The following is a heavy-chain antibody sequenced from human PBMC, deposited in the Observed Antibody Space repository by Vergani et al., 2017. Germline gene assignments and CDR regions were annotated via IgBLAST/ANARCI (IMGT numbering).Heavy chain of an antibody. J-gene: IGHJ6*02. CDR3: ARPGGYCTNGVCYYYYGMDV. D-gene: IGHD2-8*01. CDR2: ISGSGGST. Sequence: VQLVESGGGVVQPGRSLRLSCAASGFTFSSYAMSWVRQAPGKGLEWVSAISGSGGSTYYADSVKGRFTISRDNSKNSLYLQMNSLRAEDTAVYYCARPGGYCTNGVCYYYYGMDVWGQGTTVTVSS. CDR1: GFTFSSYA. V-gene: IGHV3-23*04.